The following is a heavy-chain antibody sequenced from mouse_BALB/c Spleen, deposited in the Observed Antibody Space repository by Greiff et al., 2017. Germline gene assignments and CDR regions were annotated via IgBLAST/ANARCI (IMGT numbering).Heavy chain of an antibody. D-gene: IGHD2-2*01. CDR1: GFTFSDYY. V-gene: IGHV5-4*02. CDR3: ARGKIYYGYGYAMDY. CDR2: ISDGGSYT. Sequence: VKLMASGGGLVKPGGSLKLSCAASGFTFSDYYMYWVRQTPEKRLEWVATISDGGSYTYYPDSVKGRFTISRDNAKNNLYLQMSSLKSEDTAMYYCARGKIYYGYGYAMDYWGQGTSVTVSS. J-gene: IGHJ4*01.